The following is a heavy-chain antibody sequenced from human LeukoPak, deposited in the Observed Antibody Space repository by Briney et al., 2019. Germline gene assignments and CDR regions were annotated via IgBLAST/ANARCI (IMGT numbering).Heavy chain of an antibody. CDR1: GGSISSYY. V-gene: IGHV4-59*08. CDR2: IYYSGST. D-gene: IGHD3-22*01. Sequence: SETLSLTCTVSGGSISSYYWSWIRQPPGKGLEWIGYIYYSGSTNYNPSLKSRVTISVDTSKNQFSLKLSSVTAADTAVYYCARGGYYYDSSGYYFRDAFDIWGQGTMVTVSS. CDR3: ARGGYYYDSSGYYFRDAFDI. J-gene: IGHJ3*02.